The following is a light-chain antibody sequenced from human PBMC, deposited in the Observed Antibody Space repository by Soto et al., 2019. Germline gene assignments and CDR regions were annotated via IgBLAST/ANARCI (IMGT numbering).Light chain of an antibody. J-gene: IGKJ1*01. V-gene: IGKV1-12*01. CDR3: QQTDGFPRT. Sequence: DIQMTQSPSTLSASVGDRVTITCRASQSISSWLAWYQQKPGKAPKLLIYAASTLQSGVPSRFSGSGSRTYFTLTISSLQPEDFATYYCQQTDGFPRTFGQGTKVDIK. CDR1: QSISSW. CDR2: AAS.